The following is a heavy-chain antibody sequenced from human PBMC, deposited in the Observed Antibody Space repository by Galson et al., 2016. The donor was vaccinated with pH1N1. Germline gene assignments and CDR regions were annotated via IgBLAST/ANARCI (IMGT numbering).Heavy chain of an antibody. D-gene: IGHD6-13*01. CDR3: ARAIAAADSA. CDR1: GFTFSNYW. V-gene: IGHV3-7*01. J-gene: IGHJ3*01. Sequence: SLRLSCAGSGFTFSNYWMTWVRQAPGKGLEWVANIKQDGSEKFYVASVKGRFTISRDNAKNSLYLQMTSLRAEDTAVYYCARAIAAADSAWGQGTMVTVSS. CDR2: IKQDGSEK.